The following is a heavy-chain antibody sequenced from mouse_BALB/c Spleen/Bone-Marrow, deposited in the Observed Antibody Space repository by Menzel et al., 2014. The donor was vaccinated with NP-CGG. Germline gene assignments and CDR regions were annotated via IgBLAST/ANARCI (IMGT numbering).Heavy chain of an antibody. CDR3: AREDGLWYFDV. V-gene: IGHV1-9*01. J-gene: IGHJ1*01. D-gene: IGHD1-1*01. CDR1: GYTFXSYW. Sequence: VKLQESGAELMKPGASVKISCKATGYTFXSYWIEWVKQRPGHGLVWIGEILPGSGSTNYNEKFKGKATFTTDTSSNTAYMQLSSLTSEDSAVYYCAREDGLWYFDVWGAGTTVTVSS. CDR2: ILPGSGST.